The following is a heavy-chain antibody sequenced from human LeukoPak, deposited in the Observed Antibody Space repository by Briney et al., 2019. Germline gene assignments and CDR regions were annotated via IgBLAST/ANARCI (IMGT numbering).Heavy chain of an antibody. CDR1: GYSISSGYY. D-gene: IGHD3-10*01. V-gene: IGHV4-38-2*02. CDR2: NYHSGST. J-gene: IGHJ4*02. Sequence: SETLSLTCTVSGYSISSGYYWGWIRQPPGKGLEWIGSNYHSGSTYYNPSLKSRVTISVDTSKNQFSLKLSSVTAADTAVYYCARDYSQGSYFDYWGQGTLVTVSS. CDR3: ARDYSQGSYFDY.